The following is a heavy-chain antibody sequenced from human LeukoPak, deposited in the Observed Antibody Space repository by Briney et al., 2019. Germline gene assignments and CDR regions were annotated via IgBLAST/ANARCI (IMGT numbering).Heavy chain of an antibody. CDR1: GFPFGTYG. J-gene: IGHJ4*02. CDR2: IEYEGGHNQ. CDR3: AKDKEYASGSFPIEY. D-gene: IGHD3-10*01. Sequence: PGGSLRLSCVASGFPFGTYGMHWVRQAPGKGLEWVAFIEYEGGHNQYYADSVKGRFSISRDNSKNILYLQMNSLRAEDTAFYYCAKDKEYASGSFPIEYWGQGTLVTVSS. V-gene: IGHV3-30*02.